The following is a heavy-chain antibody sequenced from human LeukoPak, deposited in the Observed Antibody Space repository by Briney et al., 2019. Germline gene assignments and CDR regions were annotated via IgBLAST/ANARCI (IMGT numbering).Heavy chain of an antibody. CDR2: IYYSAGT. J-gene: IGHJ4*02. CDR3: GRGMRYSGSYVVEY. V-gene: IGHV4-30-4*01. D-gene: IGHD1-26*01. Sequence: SETLSLTCTVSGDSFSNDDYFWSWTRQPPGEGLEWIGYIYYSAGTYYNPSLKSRVTMSIDTSRNQFSLRLSSVTAADTAVYSCGRGMRYSGSYVVEYWGQGTLVTVSS. CDR1: GDSFSNDDYF.